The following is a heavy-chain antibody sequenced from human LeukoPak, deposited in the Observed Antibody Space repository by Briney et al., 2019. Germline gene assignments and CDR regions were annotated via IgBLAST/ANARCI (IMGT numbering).Heavy chain of an antibody. Sequence: GGSPRLSCAASGFTFSSYAMSWVRQAPGKGLEWVSAISGSGGSTYYADSVKGRFTISRDNSKNTLYLQMNSLRAEDTAVYYCAKDPYYYDSSGPLDYWGQGTLVTVSS. CDR2: ISGSGGST. CDR3: AKDPYYYDSSGPLDY. CDR1: GFTFSSYA. D-gene: IGHD3-22*01. V-gene: IGHV3-23*01. J-gene: IGHJ4*02.